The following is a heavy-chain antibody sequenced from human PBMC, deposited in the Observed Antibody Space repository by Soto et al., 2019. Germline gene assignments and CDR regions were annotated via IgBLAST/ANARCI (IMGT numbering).Heavy chain of an antibody. J-gene: IGHJ4*02. CDR3: ARGDYGSGSEDY. Sequence: QVQLQQWGAGLLKPSETLSLTCAVYGGSFSGYYWSWIRQPPGKGLEWIGEINHSGSTNYNPSLKSRVTISVDTSKNQFSLKLSSVTAADTAVYYCARGDYGSGSEDYWGQGTLVTVSS. V-gene: IGHV4-34*01. CDR1: GGSFSGYY. D-gene: IGHD3-10*01. CDR2: INHSGST.